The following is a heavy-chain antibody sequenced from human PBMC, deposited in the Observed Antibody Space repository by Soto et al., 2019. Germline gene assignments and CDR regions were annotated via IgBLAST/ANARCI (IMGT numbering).Heavy chain of an antibody. V-gene: IGHV5-51*01. Sequence: GESLKISCKGSGYSFTSYWIGWVRQMPGKGLEWMGIIYPGDSDTRYSPSFQGQVTISADKSISPAYLQWSSLKASDPAMYYRASQGGIASAKDAFDIWGQGTMVTVSS. CDR2: IYPGDSDT. D-gene: IGHD6-13*01. CDR1: GYSFTSYW. CDR3: ASQGGIASAKDAFDI. J-gene: IGHJ3*02.